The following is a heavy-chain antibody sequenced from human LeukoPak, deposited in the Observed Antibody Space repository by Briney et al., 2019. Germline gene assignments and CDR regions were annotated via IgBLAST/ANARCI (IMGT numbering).Heavy chain of an antibody. CDR3: ARDIVIVPATFDF. J-gene: IGHJ4*02. Sequence: TGESLRLSCAASGFTFSSYWMSWVRQAPGKGLEWVANIKQDGSEKYYVESVKGRFTISRDNAKNSLYLQMNSLRAEDTAVYYCARDIVIVPATFDFWGQGTLVTVSS. V-gene: IGHV3-7*01. CDR1: GFTFSSYW. CDR2: IKQDGSEK. D-gene: IGHD2-2*01.